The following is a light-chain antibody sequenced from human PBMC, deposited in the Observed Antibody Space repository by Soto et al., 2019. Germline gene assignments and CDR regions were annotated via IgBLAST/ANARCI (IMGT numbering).Light chain of an antibody. V-gene: IGKV3-20*01. CDR1: QSVSSGY. CDR3: QHYGTSPQT. CDR2: GSS. Sequence: EIVLTQSPCTLSLSPGERATLSCRASQSVSSGYLAWYQQKPGQAPRLLIYGSSSRATGTPDRFSGSGSGTDFTLTVSRLEPEDFAVYYCQHYGTSPQTFGQGTKVDIK. J-gene: IGKJ1*01.